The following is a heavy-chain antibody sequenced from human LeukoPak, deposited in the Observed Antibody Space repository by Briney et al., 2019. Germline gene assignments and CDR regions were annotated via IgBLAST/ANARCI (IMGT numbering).Heavy chain of an antibody. CDR3: ARGGYSYGSYYYYYMDV. D-gene: IGHD5-18*01. CDR1: GGSISSGSYY. V-gene: IGHV4-61*01. Sequence: SEALSLTCTVSGGSISSGSYYWSWIRQPLGKGLEWIGYIYYSGSTNYNPSLKSRVTISVDTSKNQFSLKLSSVTAADTAVYYCARGGYSYGSYYYYYMDVWGKGTTVTVSS. J-gene: IGHJ6*03. CDR2: IYYSGST.